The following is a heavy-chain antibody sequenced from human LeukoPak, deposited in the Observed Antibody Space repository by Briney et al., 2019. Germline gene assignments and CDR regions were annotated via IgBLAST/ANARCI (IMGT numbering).Heavy chain of an antibody. Sequence: GGSLRLSCAASGFTFSSYAMRWVRQAPGKGLEWVSSISVSGGSTYYADSVKGRFTIARDNSKNTVYLQMNSLRAEDTAVYYCARPAVAGTNPEHFQHWGQGTLVTVSS. V-gene: IGHV3-23*01. J-gene: IGHJ1*01. CDR1: GFTFSSYA. CDR2: ISVSGGST. CDR3: ARPAVAGTNPEHFQH. D-gene: IGHD6-19*01.